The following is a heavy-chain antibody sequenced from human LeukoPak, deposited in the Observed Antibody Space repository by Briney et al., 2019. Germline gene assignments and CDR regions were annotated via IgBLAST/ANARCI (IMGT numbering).Heavy chain of an antibody. CDR3: AKAECITIIVVVITPFDY. Sequence: GGSLRLSCAASGFTFSSYAMSWVRQSPGKGLEWVSAISGSGGGTYYADSVKGRFTISRDNSKNTLYLQMNSLRAEDTAVYYCAKAECITIIVVVITPFDYWGQGTLVTVSS. CDR2: ISGSGGGT. J-gene: IGHJ4*02. CDR1: GFTFSSYA. D-gene: IGHD3-22*01. V-gene: IGHV3-23*01.